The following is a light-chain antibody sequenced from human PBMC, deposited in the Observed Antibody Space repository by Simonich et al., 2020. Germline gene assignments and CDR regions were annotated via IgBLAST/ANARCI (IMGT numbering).Light chain of an antibody. CDR1: SSDGGSYNL. V-gene: IGLV2-23*01. CDR3: CSYAGSSTWV. Sequence: QSALTQPASVSGSPGQSITISCTGTSSDGGSYNLVSWYQQHPGKAPKLMIYEGSKRPSGVSNRFSGSTSGNTASLTISGLQAEDEADYYCCSYAGSSTWVFGGGTKLTVL. CDR2: EGS. J-gene: IGLJ3*02.